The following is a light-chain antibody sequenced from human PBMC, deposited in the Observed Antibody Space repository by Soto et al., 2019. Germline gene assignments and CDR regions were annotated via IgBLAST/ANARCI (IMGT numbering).Light chain of an antibody. CDR2: DAS. CDR1: QNIRSN. V-gene: IGKV3-15*01. Sequence: EVVMTQSPATLSVSPGERATLSCRASQNIRSNLAWYQQKPGQAPRLLIYDASTRATGIPARFSGSGSGTEFTLNISSLQSEDFAVYYCKQYNNWPRTFGQGTKVEIK. CDR3: KQYNNWPRT. J-gene: IGKJ1*01.